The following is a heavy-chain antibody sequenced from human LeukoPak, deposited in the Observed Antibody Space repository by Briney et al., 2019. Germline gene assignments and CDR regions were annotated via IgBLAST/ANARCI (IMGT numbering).Heavy chain of an antibody. V-gene: IGHV4-4*07. CDR2: IYTSGST. CDR3: ARDASGWYDYYFDY. D-gene: IGHD6-19*01. J-gene: IGHJ4*02. Sequence: PSETLSLTCTVSGGSISSYYWSWIRQPAGKGLERIGRIYTSGSTNYNPSLKSRVTMSVDTSKNQFSLKLSSVTAADTAVYYCARDASGWYDYYFDYWGQGTLVTVSS. CDR1: GGSISSYY.